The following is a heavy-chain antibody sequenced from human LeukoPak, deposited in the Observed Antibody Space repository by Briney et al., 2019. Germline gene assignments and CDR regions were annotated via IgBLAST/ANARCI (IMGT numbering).Heavy chain of an antibody. Sequence: SETLALTCTVSGGSINSFCWSWVRQPPGKGLEWMGYIYTTGTTDYNPSFKSRVTMSADTSKNQLSMELKFLTAADTAVYYCATPYDVKTAPYDLWGQGTLVSVSS. D-gene: IGHD3-10*02. V-gene: IGHV4-4*08. J-gene: IGHJ5*02. CDR2: IYTTGTT. CDR3: ATPYDVKTAPYDL. CDR1: GGSINSFC.